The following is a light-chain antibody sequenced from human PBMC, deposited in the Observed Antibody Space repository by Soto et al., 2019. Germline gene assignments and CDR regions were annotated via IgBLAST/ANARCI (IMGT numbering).Light chain of an antibody. CDR1: QGIRND. CDR3: QQYDDLTIT. Sequence: IQMTQSPSSLSSSLGDRVTITCRASQGIRNDLYWYQQKPGKAPRVLIYAAAGLQSGIPSRFSVSGSGTEFSFNITRLQTEDVATYYCQQYDDLTITFGQGTRLEIK. V-gene: IGKV1-6*01. J-gene: IGKJ5*01. CDR2: AAA.